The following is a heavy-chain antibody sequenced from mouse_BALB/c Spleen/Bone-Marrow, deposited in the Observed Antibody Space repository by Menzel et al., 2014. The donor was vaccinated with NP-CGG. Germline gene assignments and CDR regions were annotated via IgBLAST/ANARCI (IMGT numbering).Heavy chain of an antibody. CDR3: TRGYYPYYYAMDY. V-gene: IGHV1S22*01. J-gene: IGHJ4*01. CDR1: GYTFTSYW. Sequence: GSELVRPGASVKLSCKASGYTFTSYWMHWVKQRHGQGLEWIGNIYPGSGSTNYDEKFKSKGTLTVDTSSSTAYMHLSSLTSVDSAVYYCTRGYYPYYYAMDYWGQRTSVTVSS. D-gene: IGHD2-3*01. CDR2: IYPGSGST.